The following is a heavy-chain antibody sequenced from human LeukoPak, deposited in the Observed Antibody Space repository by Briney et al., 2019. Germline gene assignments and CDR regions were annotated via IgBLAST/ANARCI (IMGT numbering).Heavy chain of an antibody. CDR1: GGSFSGYY. CDR3: AGTWYYYYYMDV. Sequence: SETLSLTCAVYGGSFSGYYWSWIRQPPGKGLEWIGEINHSGSTNYNPSLKSRVTISVDTSKNQFSLELSSVTAADTAVYYCAGTWYYYYYMDVWGKGTTVTVSS. CDR2: INHSGST. V-gene: IGHV4-34*01. J-gene: IGHJ6*03.